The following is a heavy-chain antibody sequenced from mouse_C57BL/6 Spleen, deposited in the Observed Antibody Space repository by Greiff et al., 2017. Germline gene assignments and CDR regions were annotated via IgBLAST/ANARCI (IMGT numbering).Heavy chain of an antibody. CDR3: ARDGYPY. CDR1: GYTFTRYW. CDR2: IYPGSGST. D-gene: IGHD2-3*01. J-gene: IGHJ2*01. V-gene: IGHV1-55*01. Sequence: VKPGASVKMSCKASGYTFTRYWITWVKQRPGEGLEWIGDIYPGSGSTNYDEKFKSKATLTVDTSSSTAYMQLSSLTSEDSAVYYCARDGYPYWGQGTTLTVSS.